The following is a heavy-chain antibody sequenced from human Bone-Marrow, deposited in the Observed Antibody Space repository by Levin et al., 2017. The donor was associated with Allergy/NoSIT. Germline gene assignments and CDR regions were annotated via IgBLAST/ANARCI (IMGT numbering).Heavy chain of an antibody. D-gene: IGHD5-12*01. J-gene: IGHJ5*02. CDR1: GYSFTHYA. CDR3: AREVIPRGSSRQWLPLDWFDP. V-gene: IGHV1-3*01. CDR2: INPVNGNT. Sequence: ASVKVSCKASGYSFTHYAIHWVRQAPGQRLEWMGWINPVNGNTKYSQNFQGRVTITKDTSASTVYVELISLRSEDTAVYYCAREVIPRGSSRQWLPLDWFDPWGQGTLVTVSS.